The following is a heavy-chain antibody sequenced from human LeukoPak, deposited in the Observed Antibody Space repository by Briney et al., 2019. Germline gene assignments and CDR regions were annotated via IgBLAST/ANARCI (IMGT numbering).Heavy chain of an antibody. CDR3: ARAGDYGSGSCAFDM. Sequence: PGGSLRLSCAASGFTFSSYWMHWVRQAPGKGLVWVSCIRSDGSTNYADSVKGRFTISRDNAKNTLYLQMNSLRAEDTAVYYCARAGDYGSGSCAFDMWGQGTMVTVSS. D-gene: IGHD3-10*01. CDR1: GFTFSSYW. V-gene: IGHV3-74*01. J-gene: IGHJ3*02. CDR2: IRSDGST.